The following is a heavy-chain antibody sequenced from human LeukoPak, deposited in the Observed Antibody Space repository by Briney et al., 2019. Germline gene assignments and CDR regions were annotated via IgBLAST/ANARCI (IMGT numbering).Heavy chain of an antibody. J-gene: IGHJ4*02. CDR1: GFTFSSYG. Sequence: GGSLRLSCAASGFTFSSYGMHWVRQAPGKGLGWVAVISYDGSNKYYADSVKGRFTISRDNSKNTLYLQMNSLRAEDTAVYYCAKDTYSSSWYYFDYWGQGTLVTVSS. V-gene: IGHV3-30*18. CDR2: ISYDGSNK. D-gene: IGHD6-13*01. CDR3: AKDTYSSSWYYFDY.